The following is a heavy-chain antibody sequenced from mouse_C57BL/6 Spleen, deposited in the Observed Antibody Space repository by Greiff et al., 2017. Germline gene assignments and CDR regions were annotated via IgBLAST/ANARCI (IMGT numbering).Heavy chain of an antibody. CDR2: IYPGSGST. J-gene: IGHJ4*01. V-gene: IGHV1-55*01. D-gene: IGHD1-1*01. CDR3: ARWGLTTVVAREYAMDY. Sequence: QVQLQQPGAELVKPGASVKMSCKASGYTFTSYWITWVKQRPGQGLERIGDIYPGSGSTNYNEKFKSKATLTVDTSSSTAYMQLSSLTSEDSAVYYCARWGLTTVVAREYAMDYWGQGTSVIVSS. CDR1: GYTFTSYW.